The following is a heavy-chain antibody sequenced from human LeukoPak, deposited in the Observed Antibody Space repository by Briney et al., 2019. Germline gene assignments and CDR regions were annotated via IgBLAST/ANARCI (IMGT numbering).Heavy chain of an antibody. D-gene: IGHD1-26*01. Sequence: TLSLTCTVSGGSISSSSYYWGWIRQPPGKALEWLARIDWNDDKYYNTSLKTRLTISKDTSKNQVVLTMTNMDPVDTATYYCARIYSVGVAEPVWGQGTLVTVSS. CDR1: GGSISSSSYY. J-gene: IGHJ4*02. V-gene: IGHV2-70*11. CDR2: IDWNDDK. CDR3: ARIYSVGVAEPV.